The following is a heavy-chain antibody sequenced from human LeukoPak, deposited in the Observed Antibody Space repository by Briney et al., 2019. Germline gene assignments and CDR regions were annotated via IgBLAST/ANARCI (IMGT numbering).Heavy chain of an antibody. Sequence: GSSVKVSCKASGGTFSSYAISWVRQAPGQGLEWMGGIIPNFGTANYAQKFQGRVTITTDESTSTAYMELSSLRSEDTAVYYCAREYRYCSSTSCDPHYFDYWGQGTLVTVSS. J-gene: IGHJ4*02. D-gene: IGHD2-2*01. CDR3: AREYRYCSSTSCDPHYFDY. CDR2: IIPNFGTA. CDR1: GGTFSSYA. V-gene: IGHV1-69*05.